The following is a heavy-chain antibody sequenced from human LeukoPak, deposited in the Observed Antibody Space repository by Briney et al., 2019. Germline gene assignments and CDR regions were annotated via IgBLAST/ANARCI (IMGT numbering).Heavy chain of an antibody. J-gene: IGHJ4*02. D-gene: IGHD6-19*01. CDR3: AASALTFSSGCFVY. CDR2: ISKDGSST. V-gene: IGHV3-74*01. Sequence: GGSLRLSCAASGFTFSNYWMQWVRQTPKKGLVWLSRISKDGSSTVYADSVKGRFTISRDNAKNTLYLQMNSLRDEDTAVYYCAASALTFSSGCFVYGGQGSLVTVSS. CDR1: GFTFSNYW.